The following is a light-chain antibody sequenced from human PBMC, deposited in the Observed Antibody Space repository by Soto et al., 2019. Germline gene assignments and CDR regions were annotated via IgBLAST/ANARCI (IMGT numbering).Light chain of an antibody. CDR3: QQYYSTPLT. CDR1: QSVLYSSNNKKY. J-gene: IGKJ1*01. CDR2: WAS. V-gene: IGKV4-1*01. Sequence: DIVMTQSPDSLAVSLGERATINCMSSQSVLYSSNNKKYLAWYQQKPGQPPKLLIYWASTRESGVPDRFSGSESGTDFTLTISSLQAEDVAVYYCQQYYSTPLTFGQGTKVKIK.